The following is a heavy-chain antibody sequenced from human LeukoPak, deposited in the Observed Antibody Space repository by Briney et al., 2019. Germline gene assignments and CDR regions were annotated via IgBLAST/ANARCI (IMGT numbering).Heavy chain of an antibody. CDR1: GYTFTGYY. V-gene: IGHV1-2*02. J-gene: IGHJ6*02. CDR2: INPNRGGT. D-gene: IGHD5-18*01. CDR3: ARGPTYVDTAMDDYYYGMDV. Sequence: ASVSVSCKASGYTFTGYYMHWVRQAPGQGREWMGWINPNRGGTNYTQKFQGRVTMTRDTRISTAYMELSRLSSDDTAVYYCARGPTYVDTAMDDYYYGMDVWGQGTTVTVSS.